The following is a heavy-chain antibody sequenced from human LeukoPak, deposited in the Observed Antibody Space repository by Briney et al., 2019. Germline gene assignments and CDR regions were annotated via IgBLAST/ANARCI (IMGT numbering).Heavy chain of an antibody. CDR2: ISTSGST. V-gene: IGHV4-4*07. D-gene: IGHD1-7*01. Sequence: PSETLSLTCTVSGCSIRSYFWSWMRQPAGKGLEWIGLISTSGSTNYNPSLKSRVIMSIDMSKNQFSLRLSSVTAADTAVYYCAAKTGNYRSFDYWGQGTLVTVSS. CDR3: AAKTGNYRSFDY. J-gene: IGHJ4*02. CDR1: GCSIRSYF.